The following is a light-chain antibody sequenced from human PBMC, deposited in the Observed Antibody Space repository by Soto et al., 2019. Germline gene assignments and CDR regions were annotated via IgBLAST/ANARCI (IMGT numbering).Light chain of an antibody. Sequence: EIVMTQSPATLSVSPWERATLSWKASQSVSSNLAWYQQKPGQAPRLLIYGASTRATGIPARFSGSGSGTDFTLTISSLEPEDFAVYYCQQRSNWPITFGQGTRLEIK. CDR1: QSVSSN. CDR2: GAS. V-gene: IGKV3-15*01. CDR3: QQRSNWPIT. J-gene: IGKJ5*01.